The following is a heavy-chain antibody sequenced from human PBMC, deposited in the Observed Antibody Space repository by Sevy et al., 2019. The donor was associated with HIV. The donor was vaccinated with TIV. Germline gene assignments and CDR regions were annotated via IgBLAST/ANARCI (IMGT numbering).Heavy chain of an antibody. D-gene: IGHD2-21*02. J-gene: IGHJ3*02. V-gene: IGHV3-23*01. CDR3: AKGRLTHTSGTEAFDI. Sequence: GGCLRLSCAASGFTFTRFAMNCVRQAPGKGLEWVSGISGGGGTTYYSDSVKGRFTISRDNSKNTLYSQLNIVRAEVTTVYYCAKGRLTHTSGTEAFDIWGQGTTVTVSS. CDR1: GFTFTRFA. CDR2: ISGGGGTT.